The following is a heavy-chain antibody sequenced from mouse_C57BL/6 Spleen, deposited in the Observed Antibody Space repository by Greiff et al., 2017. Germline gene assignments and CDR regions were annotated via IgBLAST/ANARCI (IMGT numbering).Heavy chain of an antibody. J-gene: IGHJ2*01. D-gene: IGHD2-1*01. CDR3: ARDIGNSRLDY. CDR1: GYTFTSYW. V-gene: IGHV1-61*01. Sequence: VQLQQPGAELVRPGSSVKLSCKASGYTFTSYWMDWVKQRPGQGLEWIGNIYPSDSETHYNQKFKDKATLTVDKSSSTAYMQLSSLTSEDSAVYYCARDIGNSRLDYWGQGTTLTVSS. CDR2: IYPSDSET.